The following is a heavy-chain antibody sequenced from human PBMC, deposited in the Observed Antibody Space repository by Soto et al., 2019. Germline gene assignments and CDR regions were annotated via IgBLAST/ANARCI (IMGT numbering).Heavy chain of an antibody. J-gene: IGHJ4*02. CDR2: INPGNGNT. V-gene: IGHV1-3*01. Sequence: QDQLVQSGAEVKKPGASVKVSCKASGYTVTSYSMHWVRQAPGQRLEWMGWINPGNGNTKYSQKLQGRVTFTRDTSASTAYMELSSLTSEDTAVYYCARGGGGNFDYWGQGTLVTVSS. CDR3: ARGGGGNFDY. D-gene: IGHD3-16*01. CDR1: GYTVTSYS.